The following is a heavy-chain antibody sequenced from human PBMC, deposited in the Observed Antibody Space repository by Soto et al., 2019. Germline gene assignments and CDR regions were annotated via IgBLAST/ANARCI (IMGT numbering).Heavy chain of an antibody. CDR1: GFTFSSYT. V-gene: IGHV1-69*02. Sequence: QVQLVQSGAEVKKPGSSVKLSCEASGFTFSSYTISWVRQAPGQGLEWMGRIIPILGITNYAQKFQGRVTITADKSTSTAYMELSSLRSEDTAVDYGAWNAGSDVEKIYYYGMDVWGQGTTVTVSS. J-gene: IGHJ6*02. CDR2: IIPILGIT. D-gene: IGHD3-16*01. CDR3: AWNAGSDVEKIYYYGMDV.